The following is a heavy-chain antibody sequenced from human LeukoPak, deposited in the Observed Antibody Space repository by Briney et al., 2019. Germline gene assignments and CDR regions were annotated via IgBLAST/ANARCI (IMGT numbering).Heavy chain of an antibody. CDR3: ARGTGEGYTYGRYYFDY. CDR1: GYTFTGYY. J-gene: IGHJ4*02. CDR2: INPNSGVT. D-gene: IGHD5-18*01. V-gene: IGHV1-2*02. Sequence: GASVKVSCKASGYTFTGYYMHWVRQAPGQGLEWMGWINPNSGVTDYAQNFQGRVTMTRDTSISTAYVELSRLRSDDTAVYYCARGTGEGYTYGRYYFDYWGQGTLVTASS.